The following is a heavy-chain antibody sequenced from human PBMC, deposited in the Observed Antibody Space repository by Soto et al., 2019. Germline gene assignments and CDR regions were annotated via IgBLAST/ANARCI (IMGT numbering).Heavy chain of an antibody. Sequence: ASVKVSCKASGYTFTGYYMHWVRQAPGQGLEWMGWISPNSGGTNYAQKFQGRVTMTRDTSISTAYMELSRLRSDDTAVYYCARDLPITIFGVVTDNWFDPWGQGTLVTVSS. J-gene: IGHJ5*02. D-gene: IGHD3-3*01. V-gene: IGHV1-2*02. CDR2: ISPNSGGT. CDR1: GYTFTGYY. CDR3: ARDLPITIFGVVTDNWFDP.